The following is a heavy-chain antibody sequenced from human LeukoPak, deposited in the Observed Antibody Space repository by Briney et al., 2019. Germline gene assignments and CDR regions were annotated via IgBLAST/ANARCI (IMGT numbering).Heavy chain of an antibody. D-gene: IGHD4-17*01. CDR2: INHDGGDK. Sequence: LGGSLRLSCVASGFIFRNYWMSWVRQAPGKEPEWVANINHDGGDKNYVDSVKGRFTISRDNAKSSLYLQMNSLRVEDTAVYYCAITGGPTVTAFDLWGQGILVTVSS. V-gene: IGHV3-7*02. CDR1: GFIFRNYW. CDR3: AITGGPTVTAFDL. J-gene: IGHJ4*02.